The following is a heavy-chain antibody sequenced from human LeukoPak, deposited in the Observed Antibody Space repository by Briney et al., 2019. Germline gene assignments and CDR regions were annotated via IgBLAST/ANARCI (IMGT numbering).Heavy chain of an antibody. D-gene: IGHD3-10*01. V-gene: IGHV3-11*04. CDR3: ARAAWGSGSRRNDAFDS. Sequence: GRSLRLSCAASGFTFSDYYMSWIRQAPGKGLEWDSYIRSSVDNIYHADPVEGRFTLSTNTAKNSLYKQTSRLTTEDTAVYYWARAAWGSGSRRNDAFDSWGQARMVTVSS. CDR1: GFTFSDYY. CDR2: IRSSVDNI. J-gene: IGHJ3*02.